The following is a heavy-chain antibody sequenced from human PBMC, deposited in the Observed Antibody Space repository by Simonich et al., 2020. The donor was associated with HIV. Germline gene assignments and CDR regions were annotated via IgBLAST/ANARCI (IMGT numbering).Heavy chain of an antibody. Sequence: QVQLQESGPGLVKPSETLSLTCAVSGYSISSGYYWDWIRQPPGKGLEWVGSIYHIGTTYYNTSLKSRVTISIDTSKNQFSLKLSSVTAADTAVYYCARGGGDGYNYWGQGILVTVSS. CDR2: IYHIGTT. J-gene: IGHJ4*02. V-gene: IGHV4-38-2*01. CDR1: GYSISSGYY. D-gene: IGHD3-16*01. CDR3: ARGGGDGYNY.